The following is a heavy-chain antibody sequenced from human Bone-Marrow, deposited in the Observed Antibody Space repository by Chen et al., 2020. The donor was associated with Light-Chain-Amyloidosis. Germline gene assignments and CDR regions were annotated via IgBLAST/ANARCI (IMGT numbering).Heavy chain of an antibody. CDR2: IRYDGSNK. Sequence: QVQLVESGGGVVQPGGSLRLSCAASGFTFSSYGIHWVRQAPGKGLEWVALIRYDGSNKYYADSVKGRFTISRDNSKNTLYLQMNSLRAEDTALYYCAKGHDYGDYGEYYFDYWGQGTLVTVSS. D-gene: IGHD4-17*01. J-gene: IGHJ4*02. V-gene: IGHV3-30*02. CDR3: AKGHDYGDYGEYYFDY. CDR1: GFTFSSYG.